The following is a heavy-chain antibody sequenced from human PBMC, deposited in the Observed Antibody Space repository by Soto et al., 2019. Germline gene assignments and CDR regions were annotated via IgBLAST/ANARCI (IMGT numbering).Heavy chain of an antibody. CDR3: AREGPRPYYYYGMDV. V-gene: IGHV1-18*01. Sequence: QAQLEQSGAEVKKPGASVKVSCKSSGYTFSTSGISWVRQAPGQGLEWMGWISTYNGDTNYAQRFKGRVTMNTDTSTSTTFRELRSLRSDDTAVYYCAREGPRPYYYYGMDVWGQGTTVTVSS. CDR1: GYTFSTSG. D-gene: IGHD6-6*01. CDR2: ISTYNGDT. J-gene: IGHJ6*02.